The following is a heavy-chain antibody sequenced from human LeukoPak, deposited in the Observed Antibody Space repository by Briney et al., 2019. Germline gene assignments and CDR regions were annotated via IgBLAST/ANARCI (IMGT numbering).Heavy chain of an antibody. D-gene: IGHD5-18*01. CDR3: ARVDTAIGDYFDY. CDR1: GGSISSGGYS. Sequence: KPSETLSLTCAVSGGSISSGGYSWSWIRQPPGKGLEWIGYIFHSGSTYYKPSLKSRVTISVDRPKNQFSLKLSFVTAADTAVYYCARVDTAIGDYFDYWGQGTLVTVSS. J-gene: IGHJ4*02. V-gene: IGHV4-30-2*01. CDR2: IFHSGST.